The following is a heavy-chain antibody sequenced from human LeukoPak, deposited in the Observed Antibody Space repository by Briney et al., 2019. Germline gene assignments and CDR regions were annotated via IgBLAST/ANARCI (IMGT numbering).Heavy chain of an antibody. J-gene: IGHJ2*01. Sequence: SETLSLTCTVSGGSISGSYWNWVRQPAEKGLEWIGRIYTSGSTNYNPSLKSRVTMSVDTSKNQFSLKLSSVTAADTAVYYCARDALYCSSSSCYRYWYFDLWGRGTLVTVSS. V-gene: IGHV4-4*07. D-gene: IGHD2-2*01. CDR3: ARDALYCSSSSCYRYWYFDL. CDR1: GGSISGSY. CDR2: IYTSGST.